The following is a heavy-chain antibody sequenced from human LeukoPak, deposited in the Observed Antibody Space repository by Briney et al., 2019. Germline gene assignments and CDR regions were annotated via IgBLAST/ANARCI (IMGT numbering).Heavy chain of an antibody. CDR3: ARVVGQWLESSAYAFDI. V-gene: IGHV4-38-2*02. D-gene: IGHD6-19*01. CDR1: GGSISGYY. J-gene: IGHJ3*02. Sequence: SETLSLTCTVSGGSISGYYWSWIRQPPGKGLEWIGSIYHSGNTYYNPSLKSRVTISVDTSKNQFSLKLSSVTAADTAVYYCARVVGQWLESSAYAFDIWGQGTMVTVSS. CDR2: IYHSGNT.